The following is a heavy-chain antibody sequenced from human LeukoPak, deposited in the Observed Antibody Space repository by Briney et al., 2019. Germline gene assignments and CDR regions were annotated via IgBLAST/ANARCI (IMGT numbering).Heavy chain of an antibody. CDR2: IIPILGIA. D-gene: IGHD3-10*01. J-gene: IGHJ6*02. CDR3: ARDWGGSGSSNSNYYYGMDV. Sequence: ASVKVSCKASGYTFTGYYMHWVRQAPGQGLEWMGRIIPILGIANYAQKFQGRVTITADKSTSTAYMELSSLRSEDTAVYYCARDWGGSGSSNSNYYYGMDVWGQGTTVTVSS. V-gene: IGHV1-69*04. CDR1: GYTFTGYY.